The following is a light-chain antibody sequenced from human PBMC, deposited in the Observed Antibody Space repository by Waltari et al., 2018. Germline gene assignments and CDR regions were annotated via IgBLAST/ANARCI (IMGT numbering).Light chain of an antibody. CDR3: QTGGHGTWV. V-gene: IGLV4-69*01. J-gene: IGLJ3*02. Sequence: QLVLTQSPSASASLGASVKLTCTLSSGHSTNVIAWLKNRPEKGPRYLMKVNSDGSHNKGDEIPDRFSGSSSGAERYLTISSLQSEDEADYYCQTGGHGTWVFGGGTKLTVL. CDR2: VNSDGSH. CDR1: SGHSTNV.